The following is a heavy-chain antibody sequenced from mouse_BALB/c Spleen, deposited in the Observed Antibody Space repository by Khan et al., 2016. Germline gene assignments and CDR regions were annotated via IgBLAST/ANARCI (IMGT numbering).Heavy chain of an antibody. CDR1: GYTFTSYD. CDR3: ARSVPYYFGFDY. D-gene: IGHD1-1*01. Sequence: QVQLKQSGAELVKPGASVKLSCKASGYTFTSYDINWVRQRPEQGLEWIGWLFPGDGSTKYNEKFKGKATLTTDKSSSTAYMQLSRLTSEEATVYFCARSVPYYFGFDYWGQGTTRTVSS. J-gene: IGHJ2*01. CDR2: LFPGDGST. V-gene: IGHV1-85*01.